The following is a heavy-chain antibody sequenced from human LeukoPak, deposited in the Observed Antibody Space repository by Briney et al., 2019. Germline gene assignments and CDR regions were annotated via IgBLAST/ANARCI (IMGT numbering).Heavy chain of an antibody. J-gene: IGHJ4*02. V-gene: IGHV3-21*01. CDR3: AREGAYSSGQGAC. D-gene: IGHD6-19*01. Sequence: GGSLRLSCAASGFTFSSYSMNWVRQAPGKGLEWVSSISSSSSYIYYADSVKGRFTISRDNAKNSLYLQMNSLRAEDTAVYYCAREGAYSSGQGACWGQGTLVTVSS. CDR1: GFTFSSYS. CDR2: ISSSSSYI.